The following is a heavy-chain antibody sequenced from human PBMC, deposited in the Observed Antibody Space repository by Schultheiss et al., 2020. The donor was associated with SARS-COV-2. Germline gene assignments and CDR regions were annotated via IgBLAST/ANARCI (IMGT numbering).Heavy chain of an antibody. V-gene: IGHV3-53*01. CDR2: IYSGGST. CDR3: ARDRRVTMIAGTPFDP. Sequence: GGSLRLSCAASGFTVSSNYMSWVRQAPGKGLEWVSVIYSGGSTYYADSVKGRFTISRHNSKNSLYLQMNSLRAEDTAVYYCARDRRVTMIAGTPFDPWGQGTLVTVSS. CDR1: GFTVSSNY. J-gene: IGHJ5*02. D-gene: IGHD3-22*01.